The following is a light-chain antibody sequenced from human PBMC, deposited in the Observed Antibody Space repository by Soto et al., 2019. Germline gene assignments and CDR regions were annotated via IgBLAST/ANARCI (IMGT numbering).Light chain of an antibody. Sequence: QMTQSPSSLSASVGARITITCRASQSSSSSLNWYQQKPGKAPRLLIYGASTLQSGVPSRFSGSGSATDFTLTVSSLQHEDSAIYYCQQSYTTPRTFGQGTKVEV. V-gene: IGKV1-39*01. J-gene: IGKJ1*01. CDR3: QQSYTTPRT. CDR2: GAS. CDR1: QSSSSS.